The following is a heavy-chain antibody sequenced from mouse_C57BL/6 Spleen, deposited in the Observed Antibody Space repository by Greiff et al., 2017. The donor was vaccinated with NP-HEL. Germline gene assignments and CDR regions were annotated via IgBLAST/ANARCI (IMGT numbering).Heavy chain of an antibody. CDR1: GYTFTSYW. D-gene: IGHD1-1*01. Sequence: VKLQQPGAELVKPGASVKMSCKASGYTFTSYWITWVKQRPGQGLEWIGDIYPGSGSTNYNEKFKSKATLTVDTSSSTAYMQLSSLTSEDSAVYYCARDITTVVEAYWGQGTLVTVSA. CDR2: IYPGSGST. CDR3: ARDITTVVEAY. J-gene: IGHJ3*01. V-gene: IGHV1-55*01.